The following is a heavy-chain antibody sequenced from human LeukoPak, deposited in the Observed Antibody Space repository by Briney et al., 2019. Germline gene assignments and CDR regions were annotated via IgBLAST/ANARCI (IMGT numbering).Heavy chain of an antibody. D-gene: IGHD1-26*01. V-gene: IGHV4-61*01. CDR2: IYYSGST. J-gene: IGHJ4*02. CDR1: GGSVSSGSYY. Sequence: SETLSLTCTVSGGSVSSGSYYWSWIRQPPGKGLGWIGYIYYSGSTNYNPSLKSRVTISVDTSKNQFSLKLSSVTAAGTAVYYCARAGNIVGNWGQGTLVTVSS. CDR3: ARAGNIVGN.